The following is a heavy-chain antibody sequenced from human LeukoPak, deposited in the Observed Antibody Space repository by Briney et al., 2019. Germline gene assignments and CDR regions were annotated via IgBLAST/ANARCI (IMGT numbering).Heavy chain of an antibody. CDR2: ISGGGSST. CDR3: AKRESSGKYFDY. Sequence: GGSLRLSCADSGFTFSTYVMSWVRQAPGKGLEWISTISGGGSSTYYAGSVKGRFTISRDNSENTLYLQMNSLRAGDTAVYYCAKRESSGKYFDYWGQGTLVTVSS. D-gene: IGHD6-19*01. V-gene: IGHV3-23*01. CDR1: GFTFSTYV. J-gene: IGHJ4*02.